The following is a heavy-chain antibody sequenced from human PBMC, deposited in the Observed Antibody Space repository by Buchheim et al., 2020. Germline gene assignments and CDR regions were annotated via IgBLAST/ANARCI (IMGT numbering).Heavy chain of an antibody. CDR1: GFTLSTNA. V-gene: IGHV3-30*04. D-gene: IGHD6-19*01. Sequence: QVQLVESGGGVVQPGGSLRLSCEVAGFTLSTNAMHWVRQVPGKGLEWVAVVSYDGRYKYYGDSVKGRFTVSRDNSKNTLFLQMNSLRSEDTALYYCARDLGSGSDYYFYGMDVWGQGTT. J-gene: IGHJ6*02. CDR3: ARDLGSGSDYYFYGMDV. CDR2: VSYDGRYK.